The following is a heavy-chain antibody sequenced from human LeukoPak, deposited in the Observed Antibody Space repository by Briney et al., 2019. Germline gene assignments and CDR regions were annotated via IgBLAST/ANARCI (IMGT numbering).Heavy chain of an antibody. CDR1: RGSITNSSCY. CDR2: IYYTGTT. V-gene: IGHV4-39*01. J-gene: IGHJ4*02. D-gene: IGHD2-2*01. Sequence: PSETLSLTCAVSRGSITNSSCYWGRIRQPPGKGLEWIGGIYYTGTTYYSPSLNSRITISMDTSKKQFSLRLASVTAADTAVYYCARRAVVPAAVSYFDNWGQGTLVTVSS. CDR3: ARRAVVPAAVSYFDN.